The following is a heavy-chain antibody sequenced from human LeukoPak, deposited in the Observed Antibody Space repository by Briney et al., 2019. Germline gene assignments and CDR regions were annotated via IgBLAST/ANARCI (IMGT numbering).Heavy chain of an antibody. V-gene: IGHV3-23*01. J-gene: IGHJ5*02. D-gene: IGHD6-19*01. Sequence: GGPLRLSCAASGFTFSSYAMSWVRQAPGKGLEWVSSIDACGGSTYYADSVKGRFTISRDNSKNTFYLQMNSLRADDTAVYYCAKGSGSGWYGWFAPWGQGTLVTVSS. CDR2: IDACGGST. CDR1: GFTFSSYA. CDR3: AKGSGSGWYGWFAP.